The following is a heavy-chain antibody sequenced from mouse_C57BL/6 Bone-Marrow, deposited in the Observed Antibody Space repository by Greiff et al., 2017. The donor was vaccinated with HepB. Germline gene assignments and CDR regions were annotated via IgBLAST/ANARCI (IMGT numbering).Heavy chain of an antibody. CDR3: TTSDYYGSSPSWYFDV. V-gene: IGHV14-4*01. J-gene: IGHJ1*03. D-gene: IGHD1-1*01. Sequence: EVKLQESGAELVRPGASVKLSCTASGFNIKDDYMHWVKQRPEQGLEWIGWIDPENGDTEYASKFQGKATITAETSSNTAYLQLSSLTSEDTAVYYCTTSDYYGSSPSWYFDVWGTGTTVTVSS. CDR1: GFNIKDDY. CDR2: IDPENGDT.